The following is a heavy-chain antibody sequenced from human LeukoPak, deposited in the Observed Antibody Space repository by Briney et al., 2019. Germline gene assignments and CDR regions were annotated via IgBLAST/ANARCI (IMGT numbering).Heavy chain of an antibody. V-gene: IGHV1-69*04. J-gene: IGHJ4*02. CDR2: IIPILGIA. CDR3: ARVGGSGWYAFDY. CDR1: GGTFSSYA. Sequence: SVKVSCKASGGTFSSYAISWVRQAPGQGLEWMGRIIPILGIANYAQKLQGRVTITADKSTSTAYMELSSLRSEDTAVYYCARVGGSGWYAFDYWGQGTLVTVSS. D-gene: IGHD6-19*01.